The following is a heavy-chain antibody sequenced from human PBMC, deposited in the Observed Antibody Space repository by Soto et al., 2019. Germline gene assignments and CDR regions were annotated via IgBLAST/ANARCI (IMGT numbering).Heavy chain of an antibody. J-gene: IGHJ4*02. D-gene: IGHD1-26*01. CDR3: ARTPSGSYYSVFNY. CDR1: NFSISSGYY. V-gene: IGHV4-38-2*01. Sequence: SETLSLTCVVSNFSISSGYYWGWMRQSPGKGLEWIASIYRSGTTSYNPSLKRRVTISVDPSKPQFSLMLTAVTAADTAVYYCARTPSGSYYSVFNYWGRGSLVTVS. CDR2: IYRSGTT.